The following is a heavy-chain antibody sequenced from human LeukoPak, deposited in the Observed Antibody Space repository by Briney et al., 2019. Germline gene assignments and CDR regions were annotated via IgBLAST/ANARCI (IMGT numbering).Heavy chain of an antibody. D-gene: IGHD3-22*01. CDR2: IYYSGST. Sequence: SETLSLTCTVSGGSISSGGYYWSWIRQHPGKGLGWIGYIYYSGSTYYNPSLKSRVTISVDTSKNQFSLKLSSVTAADTAVYYCATTMIESWDYFDYWGQGTLVTVSS. V-gene: IGHV4-31*03. J-gene: IGHJ4*02. CDR1: GGSISSGGYY. CDR3: ATTMIESWDYFDY.